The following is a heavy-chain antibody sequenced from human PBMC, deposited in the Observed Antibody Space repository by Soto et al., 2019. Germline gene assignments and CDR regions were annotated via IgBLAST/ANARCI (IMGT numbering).Heavy chain of an antibody. CDR1: GGTFSSYA. Sequence: SVKVSCKASGGTFSSYAISWVRQAPGQGLEWMGGIIPIFGTANYAQKFQGRVTITADESTSTAYMELSSLRSEDTAVYYCARLNCSSTSCYRYGMDVWGQGTTVTAS. D-gene: IGHD2-2*02. J-gene: IGHJ6*01. CDR2: IIPIFGTA. CDR3: ARLNCSSTSCYRYGMDV. V-gene: IGHV1-69*13.